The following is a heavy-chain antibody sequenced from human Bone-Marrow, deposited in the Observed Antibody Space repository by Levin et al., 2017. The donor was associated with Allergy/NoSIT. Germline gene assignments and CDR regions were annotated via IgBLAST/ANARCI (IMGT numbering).Heavy chain of an antibody. V-gene: IGHV3-21*01. CDR3: ARAGIDYDSSGYHWGY. D-gene: IGHD3-22*01. Sequence: GGSLRLSCAASGFTFSSYSMNWVRQAPGKGLEWVSSISSSSSYIYYADSVKGRFTISRDNAKNSLYLQMNSLRAEDTAVYYCARAGIDYDSSGYHWGYWGQGSLVTVSS. J-gene: IGHJ4*02. CDR2: ISSSSSYI. CDR1: GFTFSSYS.